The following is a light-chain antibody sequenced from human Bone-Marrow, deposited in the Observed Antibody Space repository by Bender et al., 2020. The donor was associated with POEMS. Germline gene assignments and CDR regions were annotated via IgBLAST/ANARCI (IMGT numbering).Light chain of an antibody. Sequence: QSALTQPASVSGSPGQSITISCTGTSIDVGDYNYVSWYQHHPGKAPKLIIYDVSYRPSGISSRFSGSKSGSTASLTISGLQTEDEADYFCSSYRHFSNLYVFGTGTWVTVL. CDR1: SIDVGDYNY. V-gene: IGLV2-14*03. CDR3: SSYRHFSNLYV. CDR2: DVS. J-gene: IGLJ1*01.